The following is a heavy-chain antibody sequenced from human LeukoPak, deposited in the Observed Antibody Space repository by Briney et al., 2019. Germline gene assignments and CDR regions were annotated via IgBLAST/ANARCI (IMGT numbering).Heavy chain of an antibody. CDR1: GLTFSDYY. Sequence: GGSLRLSCAASGLTFSDYYMSWIRQAPGKGLEWVSYISSSSSYTNYADSVKGRFTISRDNAKNSVYLQMSSLTAEDTAVYYCARDPAYGALDIWGQGTVVTVSS. D-gene: IGHD3-10*01. CDR3: ARDPAYGALDI. CDR2: ISSSSSYT. J-gene: IGHJ3*02. V-gene: IGHV3-11*05.